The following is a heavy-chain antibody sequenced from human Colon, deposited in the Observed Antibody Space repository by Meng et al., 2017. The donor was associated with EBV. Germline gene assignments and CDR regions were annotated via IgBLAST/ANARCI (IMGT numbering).Heavy chain of an antibody. CDR2: ISTNTGNP. CDR1: GYTFTGYP. V-gene: IGHV7-4-1*02. Sequence: VQMGHYWSSLQNPGSSVKVFCKASGYTFTGYPMNWVRQAPGQGIEWMGWISTNTGNPTYAQGFTGRFVFSVDTSVSTAYLQISSLKAEDTAVYYCGTLKYTSGFYGPAYWGQGALVTVSS. CDR3: GTLKYTSGFYGPAY. J-gene: IGHJ4*02. D-gene: IGHD6-19*01.